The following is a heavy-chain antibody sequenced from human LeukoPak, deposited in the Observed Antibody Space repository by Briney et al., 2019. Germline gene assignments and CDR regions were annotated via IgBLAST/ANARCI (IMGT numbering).Heavy chain of an antibody. D-gene: IGHD2-15*01. CDR3: ASRERCSGSIYYGLSY. J-gene: IGHJ4*02. CDR1: GFTFSSYD. CDR2: ILSDGST. V-gene: IGHV3-23*01. Sequence: PGGSLRLSCAASGFTFSSYDMHWLRQAPGKGLEWVSTILSDGSTFYTDSVKGRCTISKDKSSNTFYLQMNSLRAEDTALYYCASRERCSGSIYYGLSYWGQGTLVTVSS.